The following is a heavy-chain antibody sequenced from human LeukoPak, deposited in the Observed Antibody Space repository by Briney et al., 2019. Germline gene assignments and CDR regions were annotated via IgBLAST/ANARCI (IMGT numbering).Heavy chain of an antibody. J-gene: IGHJ4*02. Sequence: GGSLRLSCAASGSSFRSYWMSWVRRAPGKGLEWVANIKEDGSQKYYVDSVTGRFTISRDNAKNSLYLKMNSLRAEDTAFYYCARVTRNSGRHPSLFDNWGQGTLVTASS. D-gene: IGHD1-26*01. CDR1: GSSFRSYW. CDR3: ARVTRNSGRHPSLFDN. CDR2: IKEDGSQK. V-gene: IGHV3-7*01.